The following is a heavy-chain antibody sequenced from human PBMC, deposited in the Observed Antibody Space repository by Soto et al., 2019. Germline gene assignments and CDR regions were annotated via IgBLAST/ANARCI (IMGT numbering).Heavy chain of an antibody. CDR2: ISSSSSTI. V-gene: IGHV3-48*02. CDR3: ARDKRIVVVPAAIGYGMDV. D-gene: IGHD2-2*02. J-gene: IGHJ6*02. CDR1: GFTFSSYS. Sequence: VQLVESGGGLVQPGGSLRLSCAASGFTFSSYSMNWVRQAPGKGLEWVSYISSSSSTIYYADSVKGRFTISRDNAKNSLYLQMNSLRDEDTAVYYCARDKRIVVVPAAIGYGMDVWGQGTTVTVSS.